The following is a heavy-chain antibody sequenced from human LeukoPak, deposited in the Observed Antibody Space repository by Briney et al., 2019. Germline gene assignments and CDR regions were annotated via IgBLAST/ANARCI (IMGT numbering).Heavy chain of an antibody. D-gene: IGHD6-13*01. V-gene: IGHV5-51*01. Sequence: GESLKISCKGSGYSFTTYWIGWVRQMPGKCLEWMGIIYPGDSDTRYSPSFQGQVTISADKSISTAYLQWSSLKASDTAMYYCARLTSSSWQNFEYWGQGTLVTVSS. J-gene: IGHJ4*02. CDR2: IYPGDSDT. CDR1: GYSFTTYW. CDR3: ARLTSSSWQNFEY.